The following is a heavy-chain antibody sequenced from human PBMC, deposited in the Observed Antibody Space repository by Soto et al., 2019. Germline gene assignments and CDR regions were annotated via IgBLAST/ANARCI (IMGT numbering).Heavy chain of an antibody. CDR1: GFSLRNSGAG. CDR3: AHLTTGGFDFDY. V-gene: IGHV2-5*02. J-gene: IGHJ4*02. CDR2: IYWDDYK. Sequence: QITLKESGPTLVKPTQTLTLTCTFSGFSLRNSGAGVGWIRQPPGKALEWLALIYWDDYKRYSPSLKSRLTITKDTSKNQVVITMTTMDPVDTATYYCAHLTTGGFDFDYWGQGTLVTVSS. D-gene: IGHD4-17*01.